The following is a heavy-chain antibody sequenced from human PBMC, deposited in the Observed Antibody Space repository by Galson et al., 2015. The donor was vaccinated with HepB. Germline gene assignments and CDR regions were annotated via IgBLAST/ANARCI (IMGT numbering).Heavy chain of an antibody. CDR2: INPSGGST. J-gene: IGHJ4*02. CDR1: GYTFTSYY. D-gene: IGHD6-13*01. V-gene: IGHV1-46*03. CDR3: ARGSKSIAAAGEYSGSSAPDY. Sequence: SVKVSCKASGYTFTSYYMHWVRQAPGQGLEWMGIINPSGGSTSYAQKFQGRVTMTRDTSTSTVYMELSSLRSEDTAVYYCARGSKSIAAAGEYSGSSAPDYWGQGTLVTVSS.